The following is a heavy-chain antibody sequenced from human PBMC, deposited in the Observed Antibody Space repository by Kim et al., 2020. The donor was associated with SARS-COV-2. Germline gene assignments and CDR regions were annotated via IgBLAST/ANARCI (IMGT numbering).Heavy chain of an antibody. D-gene: IGHD3-10*01. CDR3: ARRVTMVRGVSKKNWFDP. CDR2: IYYSGST. V-gene: IGHV4-28*01. J-gene: IGHJ5*02. CDR1: GYSISSSNW. Sequence: SETLSLTCAVSGYSISSSNWWGWIRQPPGKGLEWIGYIYYSGSTYYNPSLKSRVTMSVDTSKNQFSLKLSSVTAVDTAVYYCARRVTMVRGVSKKNWFDPWGQGTLVTVSS.